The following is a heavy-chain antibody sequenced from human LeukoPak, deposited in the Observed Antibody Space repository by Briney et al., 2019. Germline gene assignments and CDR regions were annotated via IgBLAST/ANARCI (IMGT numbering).Heavy chain of an antibody. V-gene: IGHV1-2*02. J-gene: IGHJ4*02. D-gene: IGHD6-19*01. CDR1: GYTFTGYY. CDR3: ARVLSSGWESTDY. CDR2: INPNSGGK. Sequence: ASVKVSCTASGYTFTGYYMHWVRQAPGQGLEWMGWINPNSGGKNYAQKFQGRVTMTRDTSISTAYMELSRLRSDDTAVYYCARVLSSGWESTDYWGQGTLVTVSS.